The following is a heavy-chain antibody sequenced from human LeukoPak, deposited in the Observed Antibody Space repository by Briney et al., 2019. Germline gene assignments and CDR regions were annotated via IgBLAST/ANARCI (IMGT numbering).Heavy chain of an antibody. V-gene: IGHV1-2*02. CDR1: GYTFTGYY. D-gene: IGHD6-13*01. CDR3: ARDQSSSWSNPGKGFDP. J-gene: IGHJ5*02. CDR2: INPNSGGT. Sequence: ASVKVSCKASGYTFTGYYMHWVRQAPGQGLEWMGWINPNSGGTNYAQKFQGRVTMTRDTSISTAYMELSRLRSDDTAVYYCARDQSSSWSNPGKGFDPWGQGTLVTVSS.